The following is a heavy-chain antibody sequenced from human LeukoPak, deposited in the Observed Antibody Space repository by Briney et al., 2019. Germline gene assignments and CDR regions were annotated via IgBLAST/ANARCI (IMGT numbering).Heavy chain of an antibody. CDR2: ISGSGGST. V-gene: IGHV3-23*01. CDR3: ARHFPSYGKADLDY. D-gene: IGHD3-3*02. CDR1: GFTFSSYA. J-gene: IGHJ4*02. Sequence: GGSLRLSCAASGFTFSSYAMSWVRQAPGKGLEWVSAISGSGGSTYYADSVKGRFTISRDNSKNTLYLQMNSLRAEDTAVYYCARHFPSYGKADLDYWGQGALVTVSS.